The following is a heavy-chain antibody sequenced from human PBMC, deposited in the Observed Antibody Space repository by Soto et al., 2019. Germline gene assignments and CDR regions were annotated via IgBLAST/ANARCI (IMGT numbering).Heavy chain of an antibody. J-gene: IGHJ6*03. CDR1: GGSFSGYY. Sequence: QVQLQQWGAGLLKPSETLSLTCAVYGGSFSGYYWSWIRQPPGKGLEWNGEINHNGSTNYNPSLKGRVIISVDTSKNQFSLKLSSVTAADTAVYYCARVGTIFGVVDYYYMDVWGKGTTVTVSS. CDR3: ARVGTIFGVVDYYYMDV. V-gene: IGHV4-34*01. D-gene: IGHD3-3*01. CDR2: INHNGST.